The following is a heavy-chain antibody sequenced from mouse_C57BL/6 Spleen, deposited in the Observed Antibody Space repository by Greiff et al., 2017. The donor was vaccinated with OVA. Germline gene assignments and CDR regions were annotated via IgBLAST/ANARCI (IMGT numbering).Heavy chain of an antibody. D-gene: IGHD1-1*01. J-gene: IGHJ2*01. CDR1: GYAFSSSW. CDR2: IYPGDGDT. V-gene: IGHV1-82*01. Sequence: QVQLQQSGPELVKPGASVKISSKASGYAFSSSWMNWVKQRPGKGLEWIGRIYPGDGDTNYNGKFKGKATLTADKSSSTAYMQLSSLTSEDSAVYFCARSRGTTVVAHFDYWGQGTTLTVSS. CDR3: ARSRGTTVVAHFDY.